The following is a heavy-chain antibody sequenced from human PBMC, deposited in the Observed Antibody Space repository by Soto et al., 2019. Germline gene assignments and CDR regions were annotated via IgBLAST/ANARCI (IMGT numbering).Heavy chain of an antibody. J-gene: IGHJ5*02. Sequence: QEQLVESGGGVVQPGRSLRLSCAASGFTLSSYGMHWVRQAPGKGLEWVAVISFDGSKIYYGYSVKGRFSISRDNSKNTLYLQMNSLRVEDTAVYYCAKDPGDYGDYGGWFDPWGQGTLVTVSS. CDR2: ISFDGSKI. CDR1: GFTLSSYG. V-gene: IGHV3-30*18. D-gene: IGHD4-17*01. CDR3: AKDPGDYGDYGGWFDP.